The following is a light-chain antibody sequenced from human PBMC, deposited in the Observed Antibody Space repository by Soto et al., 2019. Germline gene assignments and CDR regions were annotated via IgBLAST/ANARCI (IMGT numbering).Light chain of an antibody. CDR3: RQRGTQRTS. CDR1: QSVGSN. Sequence: EIVFTKSLGTLSVSPEERATLSCRASQSVGSNLAWYQQKPCQAPRLLIDGASTTSNVIPPRCSGTGSGTEFTLTSSIEPEDDVAHYCRQRGTQRTSFGPGTK. J-gene: IGKJ1*01. V-gene: IGKV3-15*01. CDR2: GAS.